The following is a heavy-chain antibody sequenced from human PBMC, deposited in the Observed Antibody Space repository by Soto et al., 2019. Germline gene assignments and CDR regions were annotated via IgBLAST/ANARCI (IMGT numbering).Heavy chain of an antibody. CDR2: IYYSGST. V-gene: IGHV4-39*01. CDR3: ARHEYYAFWSGYPYLRYFDY. Sequence: SETLSLTCTVCGGSVSSSSYYWGWIRQPPGKGLEWIGSIYYSGSTYYNPSLKSRVTISVDTSKNHFSLKLSSVTAADTAVYYCARHEYYAFWSGYPYLRYFDYWRQGSLDTVTS. D-gene: IGHD3-3*01. CDR1: GGSVSSSSYY. J-gene: IGHJ4*02.